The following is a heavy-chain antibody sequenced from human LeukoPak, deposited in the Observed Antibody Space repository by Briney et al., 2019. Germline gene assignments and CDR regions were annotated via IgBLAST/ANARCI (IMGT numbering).Heavy chain of an antibody. Sequence: SETLSLTCAVYGGSFSGYYWCWIRQPPGKGLEWIGEINHSGSTNYNPSLKSRVTISVDTSKNQFSLKLSSVTAADTAVYYCARIVGAIGVGDYWGQGTLVTVSS. J-gene: IGHJ4*02. CDR1: GGSFSGYY. V-gene: IGHV4-34*01. CDR2: INHSGST. CDR3: ARIVGAIGVGDY. D-gene: IGHD1-26*01.